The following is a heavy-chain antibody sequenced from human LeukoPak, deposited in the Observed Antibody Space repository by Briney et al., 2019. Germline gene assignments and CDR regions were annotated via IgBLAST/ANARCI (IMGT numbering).Heavy chain of an antibody. V-gene: IGHV5-51*01. D-gene: IGHD5-24*01. CDR2: IYPGDSDT. Sequence: GESLKISCKGSGYNFSSYWIGWVRQMPGKGLEWMGIIYPGDSDTRYSPSFQGQVTISADKSISTAYLQWSSLKASDTAMYYCARLYVEMATILAFDIWGQGTMVTVSS. J-gene: IGHJ3*02. CDR1: GYNFSSYW. CDR3: ARLYVEMATILAFDI.